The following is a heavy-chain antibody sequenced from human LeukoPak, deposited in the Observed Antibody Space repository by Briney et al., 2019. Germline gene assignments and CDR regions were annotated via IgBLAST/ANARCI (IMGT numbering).Heavy chain of an antibody. V-gene: IGHV3-30*03. CDR1: GFNFGSFG. CDR3: ARDIYDSSGYGDY. CDR2: KSYDGSNK. Sequence: GGSLRLSCTASGFNFGSFGMHWVRQAPGKGLEWVAVKSYDGSNKYYADSVKGRFTISRDNSKNTLYLQMNSLRAEDTAVYYCARDIYDSSGYGDYWGQGTLVTVSS. J-gene: IGHJ4*02. D-gene: IGHD3-22*01.